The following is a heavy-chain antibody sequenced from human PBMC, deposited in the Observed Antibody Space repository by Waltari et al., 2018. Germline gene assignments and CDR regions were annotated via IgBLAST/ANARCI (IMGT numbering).Heavy chain of an antibody. Sequence: QVQLVQSGAEVKKPGASVKVSCKVSGYTFTSYPMHWVRQAPGQRLEWMGWLNAGNGNTKYSQKFQGRVTITRDTSESTAYMELSSLRSEDTAVYYCATSKGFREFDYWGQGTLVTVSS. CDR1: GYTFTSYP. J-gene: IGHJ4*02. V-gene: IGHV1-3*01. D-gene: IGHD3-10*01. CDR3: ATSKGFREFDY. CDR2: LNAGNGNT.